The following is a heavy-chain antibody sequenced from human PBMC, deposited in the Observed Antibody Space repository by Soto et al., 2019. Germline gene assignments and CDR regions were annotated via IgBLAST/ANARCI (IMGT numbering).Heavy chain of an antibody. V-gene: IGHV3-23*01. D-gene: IGHD1-20*01. CDR2: ISVSDAFI. CDR3: TRETVAGITGLDY. CDR1: GFNVGSFA. J-gene: IGHJ4*02. Sequence: GGSLRLSCAASGFNVGSFAVNWVRQSPGKGLEWVSGISVSDAFIYYADSVRGRFSISRDASENILYLQMNSLRVDDTALYYCTRETVAGITGLDYWGPGTLVTVSS.